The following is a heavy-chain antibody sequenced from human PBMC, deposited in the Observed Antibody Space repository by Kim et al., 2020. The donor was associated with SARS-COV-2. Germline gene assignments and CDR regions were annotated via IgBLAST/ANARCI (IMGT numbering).Heavy chain of an antibody. V-gene: IGHV3-33*05. Sequence: GGSLRLSCAASGFTFSSYGMHWVRQAPGKGLEWVAVISYDGSNKYYADSVKGRFTISRDNSKNTLYLQMNSPRAEDTAVYYCAREDWFKYCSSTSCYVGYYYYGRDVWGQGTTVTVSS. CDR1: GFTFSSYG. CDR2: ISYDGSNK. CDR3: AREDWFKYCSSTSCYVGYYYYGRDV. J-gene: IGHJ6*02. D-gene: IGHD2-2*01.